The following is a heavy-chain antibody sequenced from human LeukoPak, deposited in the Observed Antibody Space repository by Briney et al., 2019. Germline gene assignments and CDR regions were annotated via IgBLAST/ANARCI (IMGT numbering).Heavy chain of an antibody. CDR3: ATRITMVRGVLDY. V-gene: IGHV3-23*01. CDR1: GFTFSSYA. CDR2: ISGSGGST. D-gene: IGHD3-10*01. J-gene: IGHJ4*02. Sequence: GGSLRLSCAASGFTFSSYAMSWVRQAPGKGLEWVSAISGSGGSTYYADSVKGRFTISRDKSKNTLYLQMNSLRAEDTAVYYCATRITMVRGVLDYWGQGTLVTVSS.